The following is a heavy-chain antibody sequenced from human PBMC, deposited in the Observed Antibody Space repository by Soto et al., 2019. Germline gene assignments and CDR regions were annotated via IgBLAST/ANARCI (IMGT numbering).Heavy chain of an antibody. J-gene: IGHJ3*01. CDR1: GFTFSNYA. V-gene: IGHV3-23*01. CDR2: ISSSGVSP. D-gene: IGHD3-10*02. Sequence: PGGSLRLSCAASGFTFSNYAVIWVRQAPGEGLEWVSSISSSGVSPYYTDSVKGRFTISRDNSKNTVYLRMSSLRAEDTAIYYCAKARPSGGYYYVEALDVWGQGTLVTVSS. CDR3: AKARPSGGYYYVEALDV.